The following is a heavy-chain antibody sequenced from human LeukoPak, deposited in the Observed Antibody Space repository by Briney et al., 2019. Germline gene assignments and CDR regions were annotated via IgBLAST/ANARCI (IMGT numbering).Heavy chain of an antibody. J-gene: IGHJ3*02. CDR2: IYYSGST. D-gene: IGHD5-12*01. V-gene: IGHV4-39*07. CDR1: GGSISSSSYY. CDR3: LKHRGGYALDTFDI. Sequence: SETLSLTCTVSGGSISSSSYYWGWIRQPPGKGLEWIGSIYYSGSTYYNPSLESRVTVSVDTSKNQFSLKLSSVTAADTAVYYCLKHRGGYALDTFDIWGQGAMVTVSS.